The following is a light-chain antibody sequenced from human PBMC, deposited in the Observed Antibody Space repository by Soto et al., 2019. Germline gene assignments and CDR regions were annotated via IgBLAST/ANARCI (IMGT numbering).Light chain of an antibody. Sequence: QSALTQPASVSGSPGQSITISCTGTSGDIGSYNYVSWYQQHPGKAPKLMIYEVSNRPSGVSNRFSGSKSGNTASLTISGLQAEDEADYYCSSYTSSSTFYVFGTGTKLTVL. CDR3: SSYTSSSTFYV. CDR2: EVS. V-gene: IGLV2-14*01. CDR1: SGDIGSYNY. J-gene: IGLJ1*01.